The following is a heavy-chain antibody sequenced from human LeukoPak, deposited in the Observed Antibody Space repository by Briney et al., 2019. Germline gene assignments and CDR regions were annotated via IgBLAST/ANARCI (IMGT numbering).Heavy chain of an antibody. V-gene: IGHV3-23*01. Sequence: GGSLRLSCAASGFTFSSYAMSWVRQAPGKGLEWVSAISGSGGSTYYADSVKGRFTISRDNSKNTLYLQMNSLRAEDTAVYYCARSGLDAINYYGMDVWGQGTTVTVSS. CDR1: GFTFSSYA. D-gene: IGHD3-10*01. CDR2: ISGSGGST. CDR3: ARSGLDAINYYGMDV. J-gene: IGHJ6*02.